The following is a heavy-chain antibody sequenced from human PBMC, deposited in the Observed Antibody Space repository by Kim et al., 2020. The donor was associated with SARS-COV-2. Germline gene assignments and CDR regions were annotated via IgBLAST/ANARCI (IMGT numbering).Heavy chain of an antibody. D-gene: IGHD3-3*01. CDR2: ISAYNGNT. Sequence: ASVKVSCKASGYTFTSYGISWVRQAPGQGLEWMGWISAYNGNTNYAQKLQGRVTMTTDTSTSTAYMELRSLRSDDTAVYYCARVGDFWSGYSFASIDYWGQGTLVTVSS. J-gene: IGHJ4*02. CDR1: GYTFTSYG. V-gene: IGHV1-18*01. CDR3: ARVGDFWSGYSFASIDY.